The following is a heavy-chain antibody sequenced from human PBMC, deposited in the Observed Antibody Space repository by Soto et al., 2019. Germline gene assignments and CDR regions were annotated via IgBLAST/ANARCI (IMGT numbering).Heavy chain of an antibody. J-gene: IGHJ3*02. CDR2: IIPILGIA. Sequence: SSVKVTCKASGSTFSSYTISWVRQAPGQGLEWMGRIIPILGIANYAQKFQGRVTITADKSTSTAYMELSSLRSEDTAVYYCALYPYQWHHAAPDISDQGTWVTVSS. V-gene: IGHV1-69*02. CDR3: ALYPYQWHHAAPDI. CDR1: GSTFSSYT. D-gene: IGHD6-19*01.